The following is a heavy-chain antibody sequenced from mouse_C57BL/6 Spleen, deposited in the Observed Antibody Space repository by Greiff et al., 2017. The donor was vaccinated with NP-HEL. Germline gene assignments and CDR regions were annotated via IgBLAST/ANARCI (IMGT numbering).Heavy chain of an antibody. D-gene: IGHD1-1*01. CDR1: GYTFTSYW. CDR3: ARDFYYGSSYVENYFDY. Sequence: QVQLQQPGAELVKPGASVKMSCKASGYTFTSYWITWVKQRPGQGLEWIGDIYPGSGSTNYNEKFKSKATLTVDTSSSTAYMQLSSLTSEDSAVYYCARDFYYGSSYVENYFDYWGQGTTLTVSS. V-gene: IGHV1-55*01. CDR2: IYPGSGST. J-gene: IGHJ2*01.